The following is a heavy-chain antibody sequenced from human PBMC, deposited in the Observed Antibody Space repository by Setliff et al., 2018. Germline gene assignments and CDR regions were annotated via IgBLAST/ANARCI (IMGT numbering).Heavy chain of an antibody. D-gene: IGHD2-2*01. CDR1: SGSFSGYF. J-gene: IGHJ5*02. Sequence: PSETLSLTCAVYSGSFSGYFWSWIRQPPGKGLEWIGEINHSGSTNYNPSLKSRVTISVDTSKNQFSLKLSSVTAADTAVYYCARGIGGYCSSMSCSNESWPWGQGTLVTRLL. V-gene: IGHV4-34*01. CDR2: INHSGST. CDR3: ARGIGGYCSSMSCSNESWP.